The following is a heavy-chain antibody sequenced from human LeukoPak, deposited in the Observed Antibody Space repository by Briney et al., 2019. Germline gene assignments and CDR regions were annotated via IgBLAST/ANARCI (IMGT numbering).Heavy chain of an antibody. Sequence: PSETLSLTCDVFGGSFTDYFWTWIRQSPGKGLEWIGEINDYTGNTNYNPSLNSRVSISLGKSKNQFSLELRSVTAADTAVYYCARGRIAKIVVVHSFHYGMDVWGQGTTVTVSS. J-gene: IGHJ6*02. CDR2: INDYTGNT. CDR3: ARGRIAKIVVVHSFHYGMDV. D-gene: IGHD3-22*01. V-gene: IGHV4-34*01. CDR1: GGSFTDYF.